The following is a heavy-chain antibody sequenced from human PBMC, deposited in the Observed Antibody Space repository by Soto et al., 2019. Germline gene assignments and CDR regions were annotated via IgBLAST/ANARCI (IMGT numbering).Heavy chain of an antibody. CDR2: TRNKANSYTT. Sequence: GGSLRLSCAASGFIFSDHYMDWVRQAPGKGLEWVGRTRNKANSYTTEYAASVKGRFTISRDDSKNSLFLQMNSLRTEDTAVYYCARTSTSGWTPFDYWGQGTLVTVSS. V-gene: IGHV3-72*01. D-gene: IGHD6-19*01. J-gene: IGHJ4*02. CDR3: ARTSTSGWTPFDY. CDR1: GFIFSDHY.